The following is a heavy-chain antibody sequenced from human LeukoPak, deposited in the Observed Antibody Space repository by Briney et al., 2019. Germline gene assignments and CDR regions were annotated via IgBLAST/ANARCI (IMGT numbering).Heavy chain of an antibody. D-gene: IGHD1-7*01. J-gene: IGHJ5*02. CDR3: ARGPGITGTTDWFDP. CDR1: GGSISSSSYY. V-gene: IGHV4-39*07. Sequence: SETLSLTCTVSGGSISSSSYYWGWIRQPPGKGLEWIGSIYYSGSTYYNPSLKSRVTISVDTSKNQFSLKLSSVTAADTAVYYCARGPGITGTTDWFDPRGQGTLVTVSS. CDR2: IYYSGST.